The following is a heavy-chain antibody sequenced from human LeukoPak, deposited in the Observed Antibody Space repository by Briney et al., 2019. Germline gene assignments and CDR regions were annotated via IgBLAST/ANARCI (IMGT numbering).Heavy chain of an antibody. CDR3: ARDQMYYDILTGYREGWFDP. J-gene: IGHJ5*02. V-gene: IGHV4-59*01. Sequence: PSETLSLTCTVSGGSISSYYWSWIRQPPGKGLEWIGYIYYSGSTNYNPSLKSRVTISVDTSKNQFSLKLSSVTAADTAVYYCARDQMYYDILTGYREGWFDPWGQGTLVTVSS. CDR2: IYYSGST. D-gene: IGHD3-9*01. CDR1: GGSISSYY.